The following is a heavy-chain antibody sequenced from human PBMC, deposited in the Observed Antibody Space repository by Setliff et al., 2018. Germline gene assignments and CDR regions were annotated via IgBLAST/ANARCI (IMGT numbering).Heavy chain of an antibody. CDR2: ISSSSSYI. CDR3: AREYCSSTSCYGGYYYGMDV. CDR1: GFTFSSYS. V-gene: IGHV3-21*01. J-gene: IGHJ6*02. D-gene: IGHD2-2*01. Sequence: GGSLRLSCAASGFTFSSYSMNWVRRAPGKGLEWVSYISSSSSYIYYADSVKGRFTISRDNAKNSLYLQMNSLSAEDTAVYYCAREYCSSTSCYGGYYYGMDVWGQGTTVTVSS.